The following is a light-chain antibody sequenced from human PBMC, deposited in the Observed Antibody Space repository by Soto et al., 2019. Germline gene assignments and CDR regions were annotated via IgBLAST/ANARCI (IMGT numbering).Light chain of an antibody. J-gene: IGLJ2*01. V-gene: IGLV3-21*04. CDR3: QVWDSSSDHPV. Sequence: SYELTQPPSVSVAPGKTARITCGGNNIGSKSVHWYQQKPGQAPVLVIYYDSDRTSGIPERFSGSNSGNTATLTISRVEAGDEAEYYCQVWDSSSDHPVFGGGTKVTVL. CDR1: NIGSKS. CDR2: YDS.